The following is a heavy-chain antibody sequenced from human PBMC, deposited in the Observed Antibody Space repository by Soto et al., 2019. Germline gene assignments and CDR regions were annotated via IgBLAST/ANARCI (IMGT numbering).Heavy chain of an antibody. V-gene: IGHV4-30-2*06. CDR3: ASDNSGCSDRDCYFPRWFDP. D-gene: IGHD5-12*01. J-gene: IGHJ5*02. CDR2: IYQSGST. Sequence: QLQLRESGAGLVKPSETLSLTCTVSGGSINSGAYSWSWIRQSPGKGLEWLGFIYQSGSTYYSPSLTSRGPISIDRSKIQMSLSLRSVTAADTAVYYCASDNSGCSDRDCYFPRWFDPWGPGTLVTVSS. CDR1: GGSINSGAYS.